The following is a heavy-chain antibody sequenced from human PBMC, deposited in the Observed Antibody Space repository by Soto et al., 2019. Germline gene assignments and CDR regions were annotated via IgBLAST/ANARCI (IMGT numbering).Heavy chain of an antibody. Sequence: QLVESGGGLVQPGGSLRLSCAASGFSVSNNYMKWVRRAPGKGLEWGSLIYSGGSTYYADSVKGRFTISRDNSKNTLFHQMNSLRVEDTAVYYCARDRGYRWGQGTMVTVSS. J-gene: IGHJ3*01. D-gene: IGHD5-12*01. CDR3: ARDRGYR. CDR2: IYSGGST. CDR1: GFSVSNNY. V-gene: IGHV3-66*01.